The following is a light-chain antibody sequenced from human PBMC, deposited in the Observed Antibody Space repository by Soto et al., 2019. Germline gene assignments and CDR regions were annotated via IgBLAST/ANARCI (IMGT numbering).Light chain of an antibody. J-gene: IGLJ2*01. CDR2: RNY. V-gene: IGLV1-47*01. CDR1: SSTIGSNY. Sequence: QSVLTQPPSASGTPGQRVTISCSGSSSTIGSNYVYWYQQLPGTAPKLLIYRNYQRPSGVPDRFSGSKSATSASLAISGLRSEDEADYFCAAWDDSLSGQVFGGGTKVTVL. CDR3: AAWDDSLSGQV.